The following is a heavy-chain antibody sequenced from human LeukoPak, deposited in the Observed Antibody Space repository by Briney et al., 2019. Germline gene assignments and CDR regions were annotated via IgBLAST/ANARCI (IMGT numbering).Heavy chain of an antibody. V-gene: IGHV4-39*07. CDR2: INHSGST. Sequence: SETLSLTCTVSGGSISSSSYYWGWIRQPPGKGLEWIGEINHSGSTNYNPSLKSRVTISVDTSKNQFSLKLSSVTAADTAVYYCASRYYYDSSGWFDPWGQGTLVTVSS. CDR3: ASRYYYDSSGWFDP. J-gene: IGHJ5*02. D-gene: IGHD3-22*01. CDR1: GGSISSSSYY.